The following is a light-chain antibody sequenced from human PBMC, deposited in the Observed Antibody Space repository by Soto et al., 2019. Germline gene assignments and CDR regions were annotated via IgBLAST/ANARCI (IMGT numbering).Light chain of an antibody. CDR2: DVS. CDR3: SSYTSSSTPWV. CDR1: SSEVGGYNY. J-gene: IGLJ1*01. V-gene: IGLV2-14*01. Sequence: QSVLTQPASVSGSPGQSITISCTGTSSEVGGYNYVSWYQQHPGKAPKLMIYDVSTRPSGVSNRFSGSKSGNTASLTISGLQAEDEDDYYCSSYTSSSTPWVFGTGTKVTVL.